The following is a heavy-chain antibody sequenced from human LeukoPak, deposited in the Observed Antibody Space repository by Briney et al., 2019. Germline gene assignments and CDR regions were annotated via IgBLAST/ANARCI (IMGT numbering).Heavy chain of an antibody. Sequence: ASVNVSCKTSGYTFTSYGISWVRQAPGQGLEWMGWISTNNGDTNYAQKLHGRVTMTTDTSTSTAYMELRSLRSDDTAVYYCARDANTPMAYYHYGMDVWGQGTTFTVSS. CDR3: ARDANTPMAYYHYGMDV. V-gene: IGHV1-18*01. CDR2: ISTNNGDT. D-gene: IGHD5-18*01. CDR1: GYTFTSYG. J-gene: IGHJ6*02.